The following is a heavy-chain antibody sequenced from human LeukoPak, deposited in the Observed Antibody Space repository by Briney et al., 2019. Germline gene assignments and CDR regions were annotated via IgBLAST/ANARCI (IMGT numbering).Heavy chain of an antibody. Sequence: GGSLRLSCAASGFTFSRHGMHWGRQAPGKGLEWVAVIWYDGSNKYYADSVKGRFTISRDNSKNTLYLLMNSLSAEDTAVYYCARDISARYLDYWGQGTLVTVSS. CDR1: GFTFSRHG. J-gene: IGHJ4*02. CDR3: ARDISARYLDY. V-gene: IGHV3-33*01. CDR2: IWYDGSNK. D-gene: IGHD6-6*01.